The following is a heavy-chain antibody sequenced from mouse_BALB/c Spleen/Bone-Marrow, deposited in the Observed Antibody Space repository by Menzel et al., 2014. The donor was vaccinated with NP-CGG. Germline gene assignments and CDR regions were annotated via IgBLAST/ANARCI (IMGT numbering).Heavy chain of an antibody. CDR3: AIRYYAMDY. CDR1: GYTFXTYT. Sequence: VKLQESGAELARPGASVKMSCKASGYTFXTYTIHWMKQRPGQGLEWIGYIIPSSGYTNYNQKFKDKATLTADKSSSTAYMQLSSLTPEDSAVYYCAIRYYAMDYWGQGTSVTVSS. CDR2: IIPSSGYT. J-gene: IGHJ4*01. D-gene: IGHD1-1*01. V-gene: IGHV1-4*01.